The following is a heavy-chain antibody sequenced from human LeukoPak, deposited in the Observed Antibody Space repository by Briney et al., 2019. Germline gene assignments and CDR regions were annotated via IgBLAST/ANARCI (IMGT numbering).Heavy chain of an antibody. J-gene: IGHJ4*02. Sequence: SVKVSCKASGGTFSSNTISWLRQAPGQGLEWMGRIIPILGIANYAQKFQGRVTITADKSTSTAYMELSSLRSEDTAVYYCARDFYCGGDCYLPFDYWGQGTLVTVSS. CDR1: GGTFSSNT. V-gene: IGHV1-69*04. D-gene: IGHD2-21*01. CDR3: ARDFYCGGDCYLPFDY. CDR2: IIPILGIA.